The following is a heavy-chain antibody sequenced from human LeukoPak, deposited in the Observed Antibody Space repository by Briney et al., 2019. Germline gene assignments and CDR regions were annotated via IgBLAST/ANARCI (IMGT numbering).Heavy chain of an antibody. V-gene: IGHV3-23*01. CDR2: ITASGGNT. D-gene: IGHD3-9*01. J-gene: IGHJ4*02. Sequence: GGSLRLSCAAPGFTFSNYAMSLVRPAPGEGLEWVSAITASGGNTYYADSVKGRFTISRDHTKNTVFLQMDSLRAEDTAVYYCATWGDYDVLTGYYVSDYWGQGTLVTVSS. CDR3: ATWGDYDVLTGYYVSDY. CDR1: GFTFSNYA.